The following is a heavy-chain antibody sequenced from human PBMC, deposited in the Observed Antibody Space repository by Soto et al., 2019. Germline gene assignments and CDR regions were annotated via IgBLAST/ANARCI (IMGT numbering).Heavy chain of an antibody. CDR2: INAGNGNT. CDR3: ARASRWFVTDY. V-gene: IGHV1-3*01. Sequence: ASVKVSCKASGYTFTNYAMHWVRQAPGQRLEWMGWINAGNGNTKYSQKFQGRVTITRDTSASIAYMELSSLRSEDTAVYYCARASRWFVTDYWGQGTLVNVSS. CDR1: GYTFTNYA. J-gene: IGHJ4*02. D-gene: IGHD6-13*01.